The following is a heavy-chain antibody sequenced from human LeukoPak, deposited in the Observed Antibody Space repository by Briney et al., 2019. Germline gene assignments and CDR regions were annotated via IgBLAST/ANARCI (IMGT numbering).Heavy chain of an antibody. CDR2: INHSGST. D-gene: IGHD3-10*01. V-gene: IGHV4-34*01. CDR3: ARGPRLWFGDRSWFDY. Sequence: PETLSLTCAVYGGSFSGYYWSWIRQPPGKGLEWIGEINHSGSTNYNPSLKSRVTISVDTSKNQFSLKLSSVTAADTAVYYCARGPRLWFGDRSWFDYWGQGTLVTVSS. J-gene: IGHJ4*02. CDR1: GGSFSGYY.